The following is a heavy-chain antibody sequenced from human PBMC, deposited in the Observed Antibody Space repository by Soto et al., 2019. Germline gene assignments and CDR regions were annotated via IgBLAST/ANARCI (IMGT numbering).Heavy chain of an antibody. D-gene: IGHD6-13*01. CDR2: ISGSGDST. J-gene: IGHJ4*02. CDR3: ARRGPGTYFDY. Sequence: EVQLLESGGGLVQPGGSLRLSCAASGFTFSSYAMSWVRQAPGKGLEWVSVISGSGDSTYYADSVKGRFTISRDNTKNTLYLQMNSRRAEDTAVYYCARRGPGTYFDYWGQGTLVTVSS. V-gene: IGHV3-23*01. CDR1: GFTFSSYA.